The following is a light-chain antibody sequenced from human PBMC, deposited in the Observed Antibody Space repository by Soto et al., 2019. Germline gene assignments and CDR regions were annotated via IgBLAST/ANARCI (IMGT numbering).Light chain of an antibody. V-gene: IGKV3-15*01. J-gene: IGKJ1*01. Sequence: EIVTTQSPATLSVSPGEXATLSCRASESVSNNLAWYQQRPGQAPRLLMYGASTRATGVPARFSGSGSGTDFTLTIRSLQSEDFAVYYCQQYNVWPPWTFGQGTKVDIK. CDR1: ESVSNN. CDR3: QQYNVWPPWT. CDR2: GAS.